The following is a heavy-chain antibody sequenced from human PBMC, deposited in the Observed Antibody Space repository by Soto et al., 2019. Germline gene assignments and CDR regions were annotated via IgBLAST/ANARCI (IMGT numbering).Heavy chain of an antibody. CDR1: GYTFTSYA. Sequence: ASVKVSCKASGYTFTSYAMQWVRQAPGQRLEWMGWINAGNGNTKYSQKFQGRVTITRDTSASTAYMELSSLRSEDTSVYYCAREEMQLIDYWGQGTLVTVYS. J-gene: IGHJ4*02. CDR3: AREEMQLIDY. CDR2: INAGNGNT. D-gene: IGHD5-18*01. V-gene: IGHV1-3*01.